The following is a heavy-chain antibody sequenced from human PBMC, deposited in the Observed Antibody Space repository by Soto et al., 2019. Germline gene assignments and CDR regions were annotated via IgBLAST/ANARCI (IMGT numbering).Heavy chain of an antibody. J-gene: IGHJ4*02. D-gene: IGHD1-1*01. CDR3: ARLGQLYLDY. V-gene: IGHV3-30-3*01. Sequence: QVQLVESGGGVVQPGRSLRLSCAASGFTFSSYAMHWVRQAPGKGLEWVAVISYDGSNKYYADSVKGRFTISRDNSKNTLYLQMNSLRAEDTDVYYCARLGQLYLDYWRQGSLVAVSS. CDR2: ISYDGSNK. CDR1: GFTFSSYA.